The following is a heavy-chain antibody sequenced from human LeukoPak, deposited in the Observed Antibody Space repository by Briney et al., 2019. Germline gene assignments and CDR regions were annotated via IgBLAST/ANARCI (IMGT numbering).Heavy chain of an antibody. CDR3: ARDLLGYCSGGSCYAGWFDP. Sequence: GASVKVSCKASGYTFTSYGISWVRQAPGQGLEWIGWISAYNGNTNYAQKLQGRVTMTTDTSTSTAYMELRSLRSDDTAVYYCARDLLGYCSGGSCYAGWFDPWGQGTLVTVSS. V-gene: IGHV1-18*04. D-gene: IGHD2-15*01. CDR2: ISAYNGNT. CDR1: GYTFTSYG. J-gene: IGHJ5*02.